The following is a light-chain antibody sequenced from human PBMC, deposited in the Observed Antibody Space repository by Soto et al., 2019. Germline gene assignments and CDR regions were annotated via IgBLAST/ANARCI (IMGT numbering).Light chain of an antibody. V-gene: IGKV3-15*01. CDR2: GAA. J-gene: IGKJ1*01. Sequence: EIVMTQSPATLSLSPGERASLSCRASQSVDTNVAWFQQKPGQPLRLLMYGAATWASGIPVRFSGSGSGTDFTLTISSLQSEDFAIYYCQQYNTWTWTFGQGTKVEVK. CDR1: QSVDTN. CDR3: QQYNTWTWT.